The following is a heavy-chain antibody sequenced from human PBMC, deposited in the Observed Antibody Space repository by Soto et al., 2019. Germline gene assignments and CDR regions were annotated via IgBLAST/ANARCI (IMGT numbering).Heavy chain of an antibody. CDR2: ISYDGSNK. D-gene: IGHD3-22*01. CDR3: VQSEADYYDSSGYSDY. Sequence: GRSLRLSCAASGFTFSSYGMHWVRQAPGKGLEWVAVISYDGSNKYYADSVKGRFTISRDNSKNTLYLQMNSLRAEDTALYYCVQSEADYYDSSGYSDYWGQGTLVTVSS. J-gene: IGHJ4*02. V-gene: IGHV3-30*03. CDR1: GFTFSSYG.